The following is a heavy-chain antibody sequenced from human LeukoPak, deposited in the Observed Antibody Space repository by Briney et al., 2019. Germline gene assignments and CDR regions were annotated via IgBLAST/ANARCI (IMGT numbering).Heavy chain of an antibody. J-gene: IGHJ4*02. CDR3: AMDSSWLPLKFDY. D-gene: IGHD5-24*01. CDR1: GFIVSTNY. V-gene: IGHV3-66*01. Sequence: GGSLRLPCAASGFIVSTNYMSWVRPAPGKELEWVSVLYSGGTTYYADSVKGRFTISRDNSKNTLYLQMNSLRAEDTAVYYCAMDSSWLPLKFDYWGQGTMVTVST. CDR2: LYSGGTT.